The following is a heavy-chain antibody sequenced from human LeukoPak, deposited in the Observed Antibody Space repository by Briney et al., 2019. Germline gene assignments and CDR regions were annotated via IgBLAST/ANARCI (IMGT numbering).Heavy chain of an antibody. D-gene: IGHD3-22*01. CDR1: GGSISSYY. V-gene: IGHV4-4*07. J-gene: IGHJ3*02. CDR3: AREDDSSGYYFTGDAFDI. CDR2: IYTSGST. Sequence: SETLSLICTVSGGSISSYYWSWIRQPAGKGLEWIGRIYTSGSTNYNPSLKSRVTMSVDTSKNQFSLKLSSVTAADTAVYYCAREDDSSGYYFTGDAFDIWGQGTMVTVSS.